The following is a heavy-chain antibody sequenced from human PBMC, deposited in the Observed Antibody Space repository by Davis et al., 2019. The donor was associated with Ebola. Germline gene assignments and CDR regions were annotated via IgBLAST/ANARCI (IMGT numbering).Heavy chain of an antibody. Sequence: ASVKVSCKTSGYTFTSYAMHWVRQAPGQRLEWMGWINAGNGNTKYSQKFQGRVTITRNTSASTAYMELSSLRSEDTAVYYCAKDQQAKRGLGAFDIWGQGTMVTVSS. D-gene: IGHD6-13*01. CDR2: INAGNGNT. J-gene: IGHJ3*02. CDR1: GYTFTSYA. CDR3: AKDQQAKRGLGAFDI. V-gene: IGHV1-3*01.